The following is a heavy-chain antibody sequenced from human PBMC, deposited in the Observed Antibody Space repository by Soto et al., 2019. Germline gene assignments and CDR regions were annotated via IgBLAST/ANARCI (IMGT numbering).Heavy chain of an antibody. CDR2: IRRKANSYTT. CDR1: GLIFSDYH. J-gene: IGHJ6*02. CDR3: AMLGGWSGGSSCIDV. Sequence: EVQLVESGGGLVQPGGSLRLSCAASGLIFSDYHMDWVRQAPGKGLEWVGRIRRKANSYTTEYAASVKGRFTISRDDSKNSLYLQMNSLKSEDTAVYYCAMLGGWSGGSSCIDVWGQGTTVTVSS. V-gene: IGHV3-72*01. D-gene: IGHD6-19*01.